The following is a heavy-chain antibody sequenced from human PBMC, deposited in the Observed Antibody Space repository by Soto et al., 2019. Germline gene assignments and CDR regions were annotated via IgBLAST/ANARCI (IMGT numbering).Heavy chain of an antibody. Sequence: VVSMRVSCAAAGVTFSSYGMHWVRQNPGKGLEWVSAISGSGTTAYYADSVKGRFIFSRDNPKNTMYLQMNSLRAEDTAVYFCAKTTDGWFSAFEIWGQGTVVTVSS. J-gene: IGHJ3*02. CDR1: GVTFSSYG. V-gene: IGHV3-23*01. D-gene: IGHD6-19*01. CDR2: ISGSGTTA. CDR3: AKTTDGWFSAFEI.